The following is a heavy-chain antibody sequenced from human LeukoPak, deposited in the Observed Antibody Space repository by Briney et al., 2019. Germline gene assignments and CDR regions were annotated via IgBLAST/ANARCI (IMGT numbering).Heavy chain of an antibody. CDR1: GFTFSSYS. J-gene: IGHJ4*02. CDR2: ISGSSSYI. V-gene: IGHV3-21*04. D-gene: IGHD2-15*01. CDR3: AKDLGYCSGGSCYPRGSFDY. Sequence: GGSLRLSCAASGFTFSSYSMNWVRQAPGKGLEWVSSISGSSSYIYYADSVKGRFTISRDNSKNTLYLQMNSLRAEDTAVYYCAKDLGYCSGGSCYPRGSFDYWGQGTLVTVSS.